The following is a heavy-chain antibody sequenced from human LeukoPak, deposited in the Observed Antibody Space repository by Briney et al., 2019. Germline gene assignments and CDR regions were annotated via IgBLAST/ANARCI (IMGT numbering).Heavy chain of an antibody. Sequence: GAFLRLSCAASGFTFSTYGMHWVRQAPGKGLEWVAVISYDGSKKYYADSVKGRFTISRDNSKNTLYLHMSSLSTEDTAVYYCAKITLVAATPFDYWGQGTLVTVSS. CDR3: AKITLVAATPFDY. J-gene: IGHJ4*02. CDR2: ISYDGSKK. D-gene: IGHD2-15*01. CDR1: GFTFSTYG. V-gene: IGHV3-30*18.